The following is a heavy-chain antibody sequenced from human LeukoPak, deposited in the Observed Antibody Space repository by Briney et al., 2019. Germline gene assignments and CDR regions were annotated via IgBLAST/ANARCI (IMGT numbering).Heavy chain of an antibody. Sequence: GGSLRLSCAASGFTFSSYEMNWVRQAPGKGLEWVSYISSRGSSMYYADSVKGRYTISRDNSKNTLYLQMNSLRADDTAVYYCAKNGVYCDVHCPADSWGQGTLVTVSS. V-gene: IGHV3-48*03. J-gene: IGHJ5*01. D-gene: IGHD2-21*02. CDR3: AKNGVYCDVHCPADS. CDR2: ISSRGSSM. CDR1: GFTFSSYE.